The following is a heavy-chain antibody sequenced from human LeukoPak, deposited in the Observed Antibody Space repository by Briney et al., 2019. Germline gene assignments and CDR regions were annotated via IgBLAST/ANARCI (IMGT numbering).Heavy chain of an antibody. D-gene: IGHD4-17*01. CDR1: GGSINSGYY. V-gene: IGHV4-38-2*02. Sequence: SETLSLTCTVSGGSINSGYYWGWIRQPPGKGLECIGSIHHSGSTYYNPSLKSRVTISVDTSKNQFSLKLTSVTAADTAVYYCARYGHEFESWGQGTLVTVSS. CDR2: IHHSGST. J-gene: IGHJ4*02. CDR3: ARYGHEFES.